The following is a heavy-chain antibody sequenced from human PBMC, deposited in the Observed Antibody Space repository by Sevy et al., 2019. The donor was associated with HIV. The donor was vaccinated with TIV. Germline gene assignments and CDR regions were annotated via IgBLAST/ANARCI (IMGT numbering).Heavy chain of an antibody. CDR1: GGSISSGSYY. D-gene: IGHD3-22*01. Sequence: SETLSLTCTVSGGSISSGSYYWSWIRQPAGKGLEWIGRIYTSGSTNYNPSLKSRVTISVDTCKNQFSLKLSSVTAADTAVYYCARAPLDSSGYIDYWGQGTLVTVSS. CDR3: ARAPLDSSGYIDY. J-gene: IGHJ4*02. CDR2: IYTSGST. V-gene: IGHV4-61*02.